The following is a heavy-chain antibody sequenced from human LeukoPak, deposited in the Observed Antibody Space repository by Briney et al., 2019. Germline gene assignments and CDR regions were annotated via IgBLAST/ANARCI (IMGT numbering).Heavy chain of an antibody. D-gene: IGHD5-18*01. Sequence: SETLSLTCAVDGGSFSDYYWSWIRQPPGKGLEWIGEINHSGSTNYNPSLKSRVTISVDTSKNQFSLKLSSVTAADTAVYYCARGSVDTAMVTALTPFDYWGQGTLVTVSS. CDR2: INHSGST. CDR1: GGSFSDYY. V-gene: IGHV4-34*01. J-gene: IGHJ4*02. CDR3: ARGSVDTAMVTALTPFDY.